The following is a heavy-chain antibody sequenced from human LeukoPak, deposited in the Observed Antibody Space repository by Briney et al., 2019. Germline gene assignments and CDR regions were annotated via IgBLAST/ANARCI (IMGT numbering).Heavy chain of an antibody. Sequence: SETLSLTCTVSGGSISSSSYYWGWIRQPPGKGLEWIGSIYYSGSTYYNPSLKSRVTISVDTSRNQFSLKLSSVTAADTAVYYCASDPSYYDFWSGYYTGGPYYYMDVWGKGTTVTVSS. D-gene: IGHD3-3*01. CDR1: GGSISSSSYY. CDR3: ASDPSYYDFWSGYYTGGPYYYMDV. CDR2: IYYSGST. J-gene: IGHJ6*03. V-gene: IGHV4-39*07.